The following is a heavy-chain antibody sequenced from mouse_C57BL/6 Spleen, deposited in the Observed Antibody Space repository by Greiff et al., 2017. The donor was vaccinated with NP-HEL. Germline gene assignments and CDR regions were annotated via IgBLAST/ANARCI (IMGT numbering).Heavy chain of an antibody. CDR3: ARSYSNYEDAMED. CDR2: INPGSGGT. Sequence: VQLQQSGAELVRPGTSVKVSCKASGYAFTNYLIEWVKQRPGQGLEWIGVINPGSGGTNYNEKFKGKATLTADQTSSTAYMQLSSLTSEDAAVYFCARSYSNYEDAMEDWGQGTSVTVAS. J-gene: IGHJ4*01. D-gene: IGHD2-5*01. V-gene: IGHV1-54*01. CDR1: GYAFTNYL.